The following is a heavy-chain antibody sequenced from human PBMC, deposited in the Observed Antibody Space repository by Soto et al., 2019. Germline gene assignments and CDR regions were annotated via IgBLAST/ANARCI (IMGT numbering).Heavy chain of an antibody. Sequence: QVQVVESGGGSVKPGGSLRLSCAASGFTFSDYYINWIRQAPGKGLEWVSYISGTGSITYYADSVKGRFTISRDNAKNSLYLQMNSLRAEDTAVYYCATPLSSGIYRRAFDIWGQGTMVTVSS. J-gene: IGHJ3*02. CDR3: ATPLSSGIYRRAFDI. V-gene: IGHV3-11*01. D-gene: IGHD1-26*01. CDR2: ISGTGSIT. CDR1: GFTFSDYY.